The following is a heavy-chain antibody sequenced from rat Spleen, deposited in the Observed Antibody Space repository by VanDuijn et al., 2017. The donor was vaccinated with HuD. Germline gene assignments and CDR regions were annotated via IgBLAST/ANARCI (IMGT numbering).Heavy chain of an antibody. D-gene: IGHD5-1*01. Sequence: EVQLVESGGGLVQPGRSLKLSCAASGFTFSDYYMAWIRQAPTKGLEWVASISPDGGSTYYPDSMKGRFTISRDNAKSTLYLQMDSLRSEDTATYYCTKNWDYWGQGVMVTVSS. CDR1: GFTFSDYY. J-gene: IGHJ2*01. V-gene: IGHV5-20*01. CDR3: TKNWDY. CDR2: ISPDGGST.